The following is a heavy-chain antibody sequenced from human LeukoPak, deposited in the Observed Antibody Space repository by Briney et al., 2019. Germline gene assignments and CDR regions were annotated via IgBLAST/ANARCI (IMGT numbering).Heavy chain of an antibody. CDR1: GFTFSSYE. D-gene: IGHD5-24*01. CDR3: ASLPSRSSRRWLQLRVDY. CDR2: ISSSGSTI. V-gene: IGHV3-48*03. J-gene: IGHJ4*02. Sequence: GGSLRLSCAASGFTFSSYEMNWVRQAPGKGLEWVSYISSSGSTIYYADSVKGRFTISRDNAKNSLYLQMNSLRAEDTAVYYCASLPSRSSRRWLQLRVDYWGQGTLVTVSS.